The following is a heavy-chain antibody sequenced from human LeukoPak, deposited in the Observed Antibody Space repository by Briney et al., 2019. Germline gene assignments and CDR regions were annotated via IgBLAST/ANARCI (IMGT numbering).Heavy chain of an antibody. D-gene: IGHD4-23*01. CDR1: GFTFSSYS. V-gene: IGHV3-48*01. CDR2: ISSSSSTI. CDR3: AKDRWKAYYFDY. Sequence: GGSLRLSCAASGFTFSSYSMNWVRQAPGKGLEWVSYISSSSSTIYYADSVKGRFTISRDNSKNTLYLQMNSLRAEDTAVYYCAKDRWKAYYFDYWGQGTLVTVSS. J-gene: IGHJ4*02.